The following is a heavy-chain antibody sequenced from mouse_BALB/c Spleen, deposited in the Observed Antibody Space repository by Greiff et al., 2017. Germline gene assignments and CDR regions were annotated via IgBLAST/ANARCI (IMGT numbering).Heavy chain of an antibody. V-gene: IGHV1S81*02. CDR2: INPSNGRT. CDR1: GYTFTSYW. Sequence: VKLQQPGAELVKPGASVKLSCKASGYTFTSYWMHWVKQRPGQGLEWIGEINPSNGRTNYNEKFKSKATLTVDKSSSTAYMQLSSLTSEDSAVYYCARGGTARATWFAYWGQGTLVTVSA. D-gene: IGHD3-2*01. CDR3: ARGGTARATWFAY. J-gene: IGHJ3*01.